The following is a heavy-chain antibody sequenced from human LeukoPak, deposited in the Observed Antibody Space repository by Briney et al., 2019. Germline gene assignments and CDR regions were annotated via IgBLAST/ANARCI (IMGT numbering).Heavy chain of an antibody. J-gene: IGHJ5*02. CDR1: GFTFTNYA. V-gene: IGHV3-30*09. D-gene: IGHD2-8*01. CDR3: VRVSGFCTNGVCPSFGP. CDR2: VSYDGTDT. Sequence: GGSLRLSCAASGFTFTNYAINWVRQAPGKGLEWVATVSYDGTDTSYADSVKGRFAIFRDNSKNTLYLQMNSLRTEDTAVYYCVRVSGFCTNGVCPSFGPWGQGTLVTVSS.